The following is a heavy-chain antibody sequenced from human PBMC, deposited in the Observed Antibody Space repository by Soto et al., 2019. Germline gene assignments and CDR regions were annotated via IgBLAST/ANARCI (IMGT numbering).Heavy chain of an antibody. Sequence: PSETLSLTCTVSGGSISSSSYYWGWIRQPPGKGLEWIGSIYYSGSTYYNPSLKSRVTISVDTSKNQFSLKLSSVTAADTAVYYCASSIVVVPAAIPYYYGMDVWGQGTTVTVSS. CDR3: ASSIVVVPAAIPYYYGMDV. CDR1: GGSISSSSYY. D-gene: IGHD2-2*02. V-gene: IGHV4-39*01. CDR2: IYYSGST. J-gene: IGHJ6*02.